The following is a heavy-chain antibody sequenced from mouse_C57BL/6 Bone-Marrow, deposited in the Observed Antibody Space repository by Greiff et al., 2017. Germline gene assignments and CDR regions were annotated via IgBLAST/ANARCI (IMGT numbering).Heavy chain of an antibody. CDR3: DRRRQHARDY. J-gene: IGHJ4*01. CDR2: ISSGSGTI. Sequence: EVHLVESGGGLVKPGGSLTLSCAASGFTFSDYGMHWVRQAPVQGLEWVAYISSGSGTIYYAETVKGRFTLSRDNAKKALFLQMTGLRSEDTAMYYCDRRRQHARDYGGQGTSVTVSS. D-gene: IGHD3-2*01. CDR1: GFTFSDYG. V-gene: IGHV5-17*01.